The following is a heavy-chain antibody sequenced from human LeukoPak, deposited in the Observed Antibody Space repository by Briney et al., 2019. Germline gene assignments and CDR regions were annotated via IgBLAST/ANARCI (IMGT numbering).Heavy chain of an antibody. Sequence: GGSLRLSCAASGFTFSNFAMSWVRQAPGKGLEWVSGISGSGVSAYYADSVKGRFTISRDNSKNTLYLQMNSLRAEDTAVYYCARRAYTAMVKWGQGNLVTVSS. CDR1: GFTFSNFA. CDR2: ISGSGVSA. V-gene: IGHV3-23*01. CDR3: ARRAYTAMVK. D-gene: IGHD5-18*01. J-gene: IGHJ4*02.